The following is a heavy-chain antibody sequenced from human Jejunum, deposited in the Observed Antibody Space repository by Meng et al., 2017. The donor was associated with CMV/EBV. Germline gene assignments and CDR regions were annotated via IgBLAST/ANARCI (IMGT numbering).Heavy chain of an antibody. J-gene: IGHJ4*02. CDR3: ARAYTYYFDTTGYYLDY. D-gene: IGHD3-22*01. V-gene: IGHV4-61*01. Sequence: TNGNYYWSWIPQPPGKGLEWIWYIYYSGRTNYNPSLKSRVTISVDSSKNQFSLNLTSVTAADTAVYFCARAYTYYFDTTGYYLDYWGQGTLVTVSS. CDR2: IYYSGRT. CDR1: TNGNYY.